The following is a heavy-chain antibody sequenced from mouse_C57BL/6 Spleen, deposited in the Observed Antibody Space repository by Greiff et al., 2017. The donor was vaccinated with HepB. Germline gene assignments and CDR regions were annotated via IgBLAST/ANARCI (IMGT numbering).Heavy chain of an antibody. V-gene: IGHV5-17*01. CDR3: AHYYGSSYPFAY. Sequence: EVQRVESGGGLVKPGGSLKLSCAASGFTFSDYGMHWVRQAPEKGLEWVAYISSGSSTIYYADTVKGRFTISRDNAKNTLFLQMTSLRSEDTAMYYCAHYYGSSYPFAYWGQGTLVTVSA. J-gene: IGHJ3*01. CDR2: ISSGSSTI. D-gene: IGHD1-1*01. CDR1: GFTFSDYG.